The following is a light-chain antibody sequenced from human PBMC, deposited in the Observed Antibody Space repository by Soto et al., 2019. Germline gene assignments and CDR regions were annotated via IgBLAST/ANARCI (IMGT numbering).Light chain of an antibody. J-gene: IGLJ2*01. Sequence: QSALTQPPSVSGAPGQRVTISCTGSSSNIGAGYDVHWYQQLPETAPKLLISANNNRPSGVPDRFFGFKSGTSASLAITGLQAEDEADYYCQSFDSSLGGHVVFGGGTKVTVL. CDR3: QSFDSSLGGHVV. CDR1: SSNIGAGYD. V-gene: IGLV1-40*01. CDR2: ANN.